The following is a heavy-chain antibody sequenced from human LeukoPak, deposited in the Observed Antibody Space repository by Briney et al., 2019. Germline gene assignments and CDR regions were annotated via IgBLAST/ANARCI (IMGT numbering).Heavy chain of an antibody. D-gene: IGHD6-6*01. CDR3: AKDTGGYSSSSDY. V-gene: IGHV3-7*01. J-gene: IGHJ4*02. Sequence: GGSLRLSCAASGFTFSRYWMSWVRQAPGKGLEWVANINQDGSEKYYVDSVKGRFTISRDNAKNSLYLQMNSLRAEDTAVYYCAKDTGGYSSSSDYWGQGTLVTVSS. CDR1: GFTFSRYW. CDR2: INQDGSEK.